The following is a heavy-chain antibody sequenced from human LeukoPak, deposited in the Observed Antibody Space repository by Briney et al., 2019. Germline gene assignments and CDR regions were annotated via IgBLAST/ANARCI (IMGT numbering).Heavy chain of an antibody. CDR3: ARGHSSSWYYFDY. Sequence: SETLSLTCTVSGGSISSSSYYWGWIRQPPGKGLEWIGSIYYSGSTNYNPSLKSRVTISVDTSKNQFSLKLSSVTAADTAVYYCARGHSSSWYYFDYWGQGTLVTVSS. CDR2: IYYSGST. J-gene: IGHJ4*02. V-gene: IGHV4-39*07. D-gene: IGHD6-13*01. CDR1: GGSISSSSYY.